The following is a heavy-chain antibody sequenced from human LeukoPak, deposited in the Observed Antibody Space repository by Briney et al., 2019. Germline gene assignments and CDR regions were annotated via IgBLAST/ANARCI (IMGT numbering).Heavy chain of an antibody. CDR3: AKDLKQLVFYFDY. V-gene: IGHV3-30*02. J-gene: IGHJ4*02. CDR2: IRYDGSNK. CDR1: GFTFSSYG. Sequence: GGSLRLSCAASGFTFSSYGMHWVRQAPGKGLEWVTFIRYDGSNKYYADSVKGRFTISRDNSKNTLYLQMNSLRAEDTAVYYCAKDLKQLVFYFDYWGQGTLVTVSS. D-gene: IGHD6-13*01.